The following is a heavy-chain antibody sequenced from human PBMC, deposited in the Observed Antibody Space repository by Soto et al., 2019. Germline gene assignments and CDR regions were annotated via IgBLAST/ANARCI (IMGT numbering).Heavy chain of an antibody. D-gene: IGHD3-16*01. J-gene: IGHJ4*02. V-gene: IGHV3-30*18. CDR1: GYTFDDFG. CDR3: AKGLGLGAVFMGFDS. Sequence: QVQLVESGGGVVQPGGSLRLSCSASGYTFDDFGMHWVRQSPGKGLERVAAISYDGGNIYYADSVKGRFTISRDNSEDTLYLQINSLRPEDTAMYFCAKGLGLGAVFMGFDSWGQGTLVTVSS. CDR2: ISYDGGNI.